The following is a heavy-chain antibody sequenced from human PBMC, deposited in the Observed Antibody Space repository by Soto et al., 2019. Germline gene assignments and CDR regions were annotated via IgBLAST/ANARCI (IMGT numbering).Heavy chain of an antibody. CDR3: AKDLLLFGVVSSPFYGMDV. Sequence: GGSLRLSCTASGFTFSSHAMTWVRQAPGKGLEWVSGLSDSGVSIYYADSVKGRLTISRDNAKNSLYLQMNSLRAEDTALYYCAKDLLLFGVVSSPFYGMDVWGQGTTVTVSS. CDR2: LSDSGVSI. CDR1: GFTFSSHA. J-gene: IGHJ6*02. D-gene: IGHD3-3*01. V-gene: IGHV3-23*01.